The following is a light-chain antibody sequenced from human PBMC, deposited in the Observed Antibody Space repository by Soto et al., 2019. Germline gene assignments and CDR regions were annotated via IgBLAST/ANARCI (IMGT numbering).Light chain of an antibody. J-gene: IGKJ4*01. CDR1: QSISSY. CDR3: QQSFSTLPS. CDR2: GAS. Sequence: DIQMTQSPSSLSTSVGDRVTITCRASQSISSYLNWYQQKPGKAPKLLIYGASSLQSGGPSRFSGSGSGTDFTLTISSLQPEDSATYYCQQSFSTLPSFGGGTKVEIK. V-gene: IGKV1-39*01.